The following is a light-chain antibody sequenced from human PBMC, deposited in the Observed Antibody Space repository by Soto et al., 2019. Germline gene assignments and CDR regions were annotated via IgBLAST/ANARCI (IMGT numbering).Light chain of an antibody. V-gene: IGKV1-9*01. Sequence: DIRFTQSPSFLSPSVGDRVTSTCRASHGISSYLAWFQQKPGRAPNLLIYGASTLQSGVPARFSGSGSGTEFTLTISSLQPDDFATYYCQHYNSYSEAFGQGTKVDI. CDR3: QHYNSYSEA. CDR1: HGISSY. CDR2: GAS. J-gene: IGKJ1*01.